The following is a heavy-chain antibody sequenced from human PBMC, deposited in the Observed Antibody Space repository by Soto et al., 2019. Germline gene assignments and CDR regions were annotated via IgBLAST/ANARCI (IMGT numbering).Heavy chain of an antibody. CDR1: GFNVSTNY. J-gene: IGHJ1*01. D-gene: IGHD3-10*01. CDR2: IYTGGST. CDR3: AGGQYTGHFQH. V-gene: IGHV3-66*01. Sequence: VQLVESGGGLVQPGGSLRLSCAASGFNVSTNYMSWVRQAPGKGLEWVSVIYTGGSTYYADSVKGRFTISRDNSKNTVYLQMNSLRVEDTAIYDCAGGQYTGHFQHWGQGSLVTVSS.